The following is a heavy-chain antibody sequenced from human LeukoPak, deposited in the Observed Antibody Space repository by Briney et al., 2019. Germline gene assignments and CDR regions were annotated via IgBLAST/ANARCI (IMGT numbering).Heavy chain of an antibody. CDR1: GFTFSSYS. CDR3: ARAGGYCSSTSCDYPDY. J-gene: IGHJ4*02. V-gene: IGHV3-21*01. Sequence: GGSLRLSCAASGFTFSSYSMNWVRPAPGKGLEWVSSIGSSSSYIYYADSVKGRFTISRDNAKNSLYLQMNSLRAEDTAVYYCARAGGYCSSTSCDYPDYWGQGTLVTVSS. CDR2: IGSSSSYI. D-gene: IGHD2-2*01.